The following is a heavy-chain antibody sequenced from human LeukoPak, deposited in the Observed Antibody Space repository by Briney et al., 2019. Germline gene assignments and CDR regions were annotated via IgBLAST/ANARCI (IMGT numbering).Heavy chain of an antibody. V-gene: IGHV4-59*01. Sequence: SETLSLTCTVSGASIRHYYWSWIRQPPGKGLEWIGNLYHSGSPNYNPSLKSRVTISIDTAKNQFSLRLRSVTAADTAVYYCATLTGTTYPCYFDFWGQATLVTVSS. CDR1: GASIRHYY. CDR2: LYHSGSP. J-gene: IGHJ4*02. CDR3: ATLTGTTYPCYFDF. D-gene: IGHD1-20*01.